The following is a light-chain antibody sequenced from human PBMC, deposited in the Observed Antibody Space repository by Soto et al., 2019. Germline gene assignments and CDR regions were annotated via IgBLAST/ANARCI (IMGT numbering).Light chain of an antibody. CDR3: ETWDRNTWV. J-gene: IGLJ3*02. V-gene: IGLV4-60*03. CDR1: SGHSTYI. Sequence: QAVVTQSSSASASLGSSVKLTCTLSSGHSTYIIAWHQQQPGKAPRYLMKIEGSGSYNRGSGVPDRFSGSSSGADRYLTISNLQSEDEADYYCETWDRNTWVFGGGTKLTVL. CDR2: IEGSGSY.